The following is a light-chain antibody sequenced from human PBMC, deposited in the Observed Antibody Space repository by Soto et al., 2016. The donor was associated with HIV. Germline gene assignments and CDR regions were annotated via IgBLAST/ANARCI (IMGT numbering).Light chain of an antibody. CDR2: KTS. Sequence: DIQMTQFPSTLSASIGDRVTITCRASQSVSVWLAWYQQKPGKAPNLLIFKTSTLEIGVPSRFSGSGSGTDFTLTLSSVQPDDVGTYYCQQYHSPRTFGQGTKLEIK. V-gene: IGKV1-5*03. CDR3: QQYHSPRT. CDR1: QSVSVW. J-gene: IGKJ2*01.